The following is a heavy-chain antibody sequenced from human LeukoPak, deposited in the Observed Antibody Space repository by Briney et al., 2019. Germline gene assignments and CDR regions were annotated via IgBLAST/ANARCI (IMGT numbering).Heavy chain of an antibody. CDR2: INSDESIT. Sequence: GGSLRLSCAASGFTFSSSWMYWVRQAPGKGLVWVSRINSDESITTYADSVKGRFTISRDNAKNTLFLQMTSLRAEDTALYYCAKTSRAYSNYDSPYDYWGQGTLVTVSS. CDR3: AKTSRAYSNYDSPYDY. V-gene: IGHV3-74*01. D-gene: IGHD4-11*01. J-gene: IGHJ4*02. CDR1: GFTFSSSW.